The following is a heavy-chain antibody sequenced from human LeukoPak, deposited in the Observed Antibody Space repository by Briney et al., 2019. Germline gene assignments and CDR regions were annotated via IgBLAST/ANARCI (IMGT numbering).Heavy chain of an antibody. Sequence: PSETLSLTCAVSGGSISSGGYSWSWIRQPPGKGLEWIGYIYHSGSTYYNPSLKSRVTISVDRSKNQFSPKLSSVTAADTAVYYCASSYSSSWAGFDYWGQGTLVTVSS. D-gene: IGHD6-13*01. CDR1: GGSISSGGYS. V-gene: IGHV4-30-2*01. CDR3: ASSYSSSWAGFDY. J-gene: IGHJ4*02. CDR2: IYHSGST.